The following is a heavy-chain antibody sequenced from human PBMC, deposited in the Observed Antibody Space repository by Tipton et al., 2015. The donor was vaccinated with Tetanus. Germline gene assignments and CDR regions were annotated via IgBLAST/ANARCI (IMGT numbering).Heavy chain of an antibody. D-gene: IGHD3-16*01. J-gene: IGHJ5*02. Sequence: GLVKPSETLSLTCTVSGGSISTRNYFWGWIRQAPGKGLEWIGNIYYSGSTDYNPSLKSRVAISVDTSKNQFSLKLSSVTAADTAVYYCARDQGGGRVARLNWFGPWGQGTLVTVSS. CDR1: GGSISTRNYF. CDR3: ARDQGGGRVARLNWFGP. V-gene: IGHV4-39*07. CDR2: IYYSGST.